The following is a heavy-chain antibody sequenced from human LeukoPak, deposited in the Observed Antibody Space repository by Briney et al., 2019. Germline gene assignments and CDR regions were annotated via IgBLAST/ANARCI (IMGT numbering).Heavy chain of an antibody. CDR1: GFTLSTYT. D-gene: IGHD5-24*01. J-gene: IGHJ4*03. CDR2: ISGNGRDT. CDR3: TKDQEIATIGGYFDS. Sequence: GGSLRLSCTASGFTLSTYTMNSVRQAPGEGPEWVASISGNGRDTYYAGSVKGRFTISRDSPDNTLYLQMNGLRTDDTAVYYCTKDQEIATIGGYFDSWGQGTLVTVSS. V-gene: IGHV3-23*01.